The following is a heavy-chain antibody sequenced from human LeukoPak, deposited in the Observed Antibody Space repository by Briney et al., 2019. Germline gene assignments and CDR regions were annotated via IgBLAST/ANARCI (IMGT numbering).Heavy chain of an antibody. Sequence: SVKVSCKASGGTFSSYAISWVRQAPGQGLEWMGGIIPIFGTANYAQKFQGRVTITADKSTSTAYMELSSLRSEDTAVYYCARGKGSSPDDYYYYMDVWGKGTTVTVSS. V-gene: IGHV1-69*06. CDR3: ARGKGSSPDDYYYYMDV. CDR1: GGTFSSYA. D-gene: IGHD6-6*01. J-gene: IGHJ6*03. CDR2: IIPIFGTA.